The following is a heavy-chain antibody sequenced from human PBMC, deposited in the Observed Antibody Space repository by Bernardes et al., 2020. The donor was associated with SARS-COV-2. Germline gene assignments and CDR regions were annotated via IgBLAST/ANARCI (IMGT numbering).Heavy chain of an antibody. Sequence: SETLSLTCTVSGGSISSFYWSWIRQPPGKGLEWIGYIYVYYSGTTKYNPSLKSRVTISVDTSKNDFSLILSSVTAADTALYYCARHPVARRGEPFDIWGQGTMVTVSS. D-gene: IGHD6-6*01. J-gene: IGHJ3*02. CDR1: GGSISSFY. V-gene: IGHV4-59*08. CDR2: IYVYYSGTT. CDR3: ARHPVARRGEPFDI.